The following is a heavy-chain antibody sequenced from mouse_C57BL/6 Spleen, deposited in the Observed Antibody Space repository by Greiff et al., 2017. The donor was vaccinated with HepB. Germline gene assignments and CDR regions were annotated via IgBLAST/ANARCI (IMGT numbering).Heavy chain of an antibody. D-gene: IGHD1-1*01. CDR1: GYTFTSYW. Sequence: VQLQQPGAELVRPGSSVKLSCKASGYTFTSYWMHWVKQRPIQGLEWIGNIDPSDSETHYNQKFKDKATLTVDKSSSTAYMQLSSLTSEDSAVYYCARPSYGSSFSYWYFDVWGTGTTVTVSS. J-gene: IGHJ1*03. CDR2: IDPSDSET. CDR3: ARPSYGSSFSYWYFDV. V-gene: IGHV1-52*01.